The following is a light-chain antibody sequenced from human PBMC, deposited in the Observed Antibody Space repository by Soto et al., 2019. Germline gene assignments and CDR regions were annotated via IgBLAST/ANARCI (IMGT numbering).Light chain of an antibody. V-gene: IGLV2-14*01. CDR2: EVS. J-gene: IGLJ1*01. Sequence: QSALTQPASVSGSPGQSITISCTGTSSDISIYNYVSWYQQHPGKAPKLIIYEVSNRPSGISNRFSGAKSDNTASLTISGLQVEDEADYYCCSYTSSTNYVFGAGTKLTVL. CDR1: SSDISIYNY. CDR3: CSYTSSTNYV.